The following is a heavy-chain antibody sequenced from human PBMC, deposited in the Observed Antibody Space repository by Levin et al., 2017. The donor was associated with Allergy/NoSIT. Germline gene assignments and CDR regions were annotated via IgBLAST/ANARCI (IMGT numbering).Heavy chain of an antibody. CDR2: FHNGGNI. J-gene: IGHJ2*01. CDR3: TRDRLIAPRWFEL. Sequence: SQTLSLTCTVSGGSINNYYWSWIRQSAGKGLEWIGRFHNGGNINYNPSLKSRVTMSVDTSKKQFSLKLKSVTAADTALYFCTRDRLIAPRWFELWGRVTLVTVSS. D-gene: IGHD3-16*02. V-gene: IGHV4-4*07. CDR1: GGSINNYY.